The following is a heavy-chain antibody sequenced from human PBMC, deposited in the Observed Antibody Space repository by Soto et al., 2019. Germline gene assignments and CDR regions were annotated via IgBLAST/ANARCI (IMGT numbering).Heavy chain of an antibody. V-gene: IGHV3-30*18. Sequence: QVQLVESGGGVVQPGKSLRLSCAASGFTFNTYGMRWVRQAPGKGPEWVAVISNDGSNKYYAASVKGRFTISRDTSKNTLYLQMNRLRAEDTAVYYCANWKYPLSDWGQGTLVTVSS. J-gene: IGHJ4*02. CDR3: ANWKYPLSD. CDR2: ISNDGSNK. D-gene: IGHD1-7*01. CDR1: GFTFNTYG.